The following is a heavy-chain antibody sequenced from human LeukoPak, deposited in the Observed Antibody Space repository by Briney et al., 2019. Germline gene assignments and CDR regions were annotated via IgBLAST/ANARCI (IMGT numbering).Heavy chain of an antibody. CDR2: IIPIFGTA. Sequence: SVKVSCKASGGTFSSYAISWVRQAPGQGLEWMGGIIPIFGTANYAQKFQGRVTITADESTSTAYMELSRLTSEDTAVYYCARMSGYCSGDSCYGNNWFDPWGQGTLVTVSS. CDR1: GGTFSSYA. CDR3: ARMSGYCSGDSCYGNNWFDP. J-gene: IGHJ5*02. V-gene: IGHV1-69*01. D-gene: IGHD2-15*01.